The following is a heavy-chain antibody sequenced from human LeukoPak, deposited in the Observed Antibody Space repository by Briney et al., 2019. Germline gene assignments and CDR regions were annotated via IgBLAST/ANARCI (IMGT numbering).Heavy chain of an antibody. J-gene: IGHJ4*02. Sequence: PGGSLRLSCAASGFTFSNCWMHWVRQAPGKGLEWVSRIESDGSRTRYADSVKGRFTISRDNSKNTLYLQMNSLRAEDTAVYYCAKFGGSPRFFDYWGQGTLVTVSS. CDR3: AKFGGSPRFFDY. D-gene: IGHD1-26*01. V-gene: IGHV3-74*01. CDR2: IESDGSRT. CDR1: GFTFSNCW.